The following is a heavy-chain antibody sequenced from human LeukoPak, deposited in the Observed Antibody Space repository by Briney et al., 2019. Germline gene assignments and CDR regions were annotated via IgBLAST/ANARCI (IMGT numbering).Heavy chain of an antibody. CDR2: IYYSGST. CDR1: GYSISSGYY. J-gene: IGHJ4*02. V-gene: IGHV4-61*01. Sequence: SETLSLTCTVSGYSISSGYYWGWIRQPPGKGLEWIGYIYYSGSTNYNPSLKSRVTISVDTSKNQFSLKLSSVTAADTAVYYCARGNRYFVYDYWGQGTLVTVSS. CDR3: ARGNRYFVYDY. D-gene: IGHD3-9*01.